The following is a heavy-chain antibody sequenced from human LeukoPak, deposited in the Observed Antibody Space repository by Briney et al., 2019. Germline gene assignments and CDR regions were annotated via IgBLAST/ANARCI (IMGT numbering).Heavy chain of an antibody. Sequence: GGSLRLSCAASGFSFSTYAMSWVRQAPGKGLEWVSAISGSGGSTYYADSVKGRFTISRDNSKNTLYLQMNILRAEDAAVYYCANPAYGSGSYFDCWGQGTLVTVSS. CDR2: ISGSGGST. CDR1: GFSFSTYA. J-gene: IGHJ4*02. CDR3: ANPAYGSGSYFDC. D-gene: IGHD3-10*01. V-gene: IGHV3-23*01.